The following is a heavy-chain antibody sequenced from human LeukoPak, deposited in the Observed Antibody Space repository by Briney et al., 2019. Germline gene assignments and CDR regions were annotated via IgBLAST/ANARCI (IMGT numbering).Heavy chain of an antibody. CDR2: LSWRGGRQ. J-gene: IGHJ6*03. CDR1: GFTIYDYD. Sequence: RTGGYVSFSCSASGFTIYDYDMRRLPQAPGQGLVGVTGLSWRGGRQGYADAVKGRCTISEDNGKNSLCLQINSLRAEDTALYYCARGSYSSGWEFYMDVWGKGTTVTVSS. D-gene: IGHD6-19*01. V-gene: IGHV3-20*04. CDR3: ARGSYSSGWEFYMDV.